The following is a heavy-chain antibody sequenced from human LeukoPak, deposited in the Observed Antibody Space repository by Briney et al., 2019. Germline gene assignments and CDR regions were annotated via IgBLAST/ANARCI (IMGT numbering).Heavy chain of an antibody. D-gene: IGHD2-2*01. CDR1: GGTFISYA. CDR2: IIPIFGTA. CDR3: ARDGYAPNYYYMDV. Sequence: ASVKVSCKASGGTFISYAISWVRQAPGQGLEWMGGIIPIFGTANYAQKFQGRVTITAYESTSTAYMELSSLRSEDTAVYYCARDGYAPNYYYMDVWGKGTTVTVSS. J-gene: IGHJ6*03. V-gene: IGHV1-69*13.